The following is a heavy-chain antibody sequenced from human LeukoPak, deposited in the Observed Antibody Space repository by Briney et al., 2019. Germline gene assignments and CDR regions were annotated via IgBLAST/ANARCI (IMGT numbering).Heavy chain of an antibody. D-gene: IGHD7-27*01. CDR3: AKDVLGTFDY. CDR1: GYTFTNYA. Sequence: ASVKVSCKASGYTFTNYAMHWVRRAPGQRLEWMAWTTPGDGNTRYSQKFQGRVTITSDTSASTTYMELSSLRSEDTAVYYCAKDVLGTFDYWGQGTLVTVSS. J-gene: IGHJ4*02. CDR2: TTPGDGNT. V-gene: IGHV1-3*01.